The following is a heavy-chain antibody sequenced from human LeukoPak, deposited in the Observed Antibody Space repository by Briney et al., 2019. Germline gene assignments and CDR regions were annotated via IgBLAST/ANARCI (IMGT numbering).Heavy chain of an antibody. D-gene: IGHD4-17*01. Sequence: SETLSLTCTVPGGSISSYYWSWIRQPPGKGLEWIGYIYYSGSTNYNPSLKSRVTISVDTSKNQFSLKLSSVTAADTAVYYCARVVDGDYGPYFDYWGQGTLVTVSS. CDR3: ARVVDGDYGPYFDY. V-gene: IGHV4-59*01. CDR2: IYYSGST. CDR1: GGSISSYY. J-gene: IGHJ4*02.